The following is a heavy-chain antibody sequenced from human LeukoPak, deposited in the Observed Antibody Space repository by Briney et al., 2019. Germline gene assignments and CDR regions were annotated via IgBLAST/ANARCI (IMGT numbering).Heavy chain of an antibody. V-gene: IGHV1-24*01. CDR3: ATATTEIVVVPAATYYYYMDV. CDR1: GYTLTELS. CDR2: FDPEDGET. Sequence: GASVKVSCKVSGYTLTELSMHWVRQAPGKGLEWRGGFDPEDGETIYAQKFQGRVTMTEDTSTDTAYMELSSLRSEDTAVYYCATATTEIVVVPAATYYYYMDVWGKGTTVTVSS. D-gene: IGHD2-2*01. J-gene: IGHJ6*03.